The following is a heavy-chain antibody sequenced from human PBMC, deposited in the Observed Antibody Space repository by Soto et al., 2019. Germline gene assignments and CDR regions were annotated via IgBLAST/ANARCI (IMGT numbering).Heavy chain of an antibody. J-gene: IGHJ4*02. Sequence: HGVLRKLYCRGARESCTSCWIDWVRTLPGKGLEWMGIIYPGDSDTRYSPSFQGQVTISADKSISTAYLQWSSLKASDTAMYYCARAQYSGSYSYYWGQGTLVTVS. V-gene: IGHV5-51*01. CDR3: ARAQYSGSYSYY. CDR1: RESCTSCW. CDR2: IYPGDSDT. D-gene: IGHD1-26*01.